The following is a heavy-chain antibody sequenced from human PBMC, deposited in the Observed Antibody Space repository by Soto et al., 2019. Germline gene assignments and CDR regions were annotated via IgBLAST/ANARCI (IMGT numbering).Heavy chain of an antibody. V-gene: IGHV3-7*01. CDR2: IKHDGSEV. Sequence: EVQLVESGGGLVQPGGSLRLTCTASGFTFSSSWMAWVRQAPGKGLEWVGNIKHDGSEVYYLDSVRGRFTISRDSAWKSLYLQVNSLRAEDTAVYYCARIQNNWFDPWGQGTLVAVSS. J-gene: IGHJ5*02. CDR3: ARIQNNWFDP. CDR1: GFTFSSSW.